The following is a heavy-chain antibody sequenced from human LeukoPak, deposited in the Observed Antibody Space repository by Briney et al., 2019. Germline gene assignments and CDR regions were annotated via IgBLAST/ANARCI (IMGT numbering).Heavy chain of an antibody. D-gene: IGHD2-15*01. CDR3: ARELSGGSSRHFDY. V-gene: IGHV3-74*01. CDR1: GFTFSNHW. CDR2: INSDGNIT. Sequence: GGSLRLSCAASGFTFSNHWMHWVRQAPGKGPVWVSRINSDGNITTYADSVKGRFSISRDNAKNALYLQTNSLRAEDTAMYYCARELSGGSSRHFDYWGQGTLVTVSS. J-gene: IGHJ4*02.